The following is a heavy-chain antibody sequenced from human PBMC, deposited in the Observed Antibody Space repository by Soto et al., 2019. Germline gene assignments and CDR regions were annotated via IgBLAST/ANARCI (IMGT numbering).Heavy chain of an antibody. CDR1: GYTFTSYG. J-gene: IGHJ3*02. Sequence: ASVKVYCKASGYTFTSYGLSWVRQAPGQGLEWMGWISAYNGNTNYAQKLQGRVTMTTDTSTSTAYMELRSLRSDDTAVYYCARDLILEWSGKGAFDIWGQGTMVTVSS. V-gene: IGHV1-18*01. CDR2: ISAYNGNT. D-gene: IGHD3-3*01. CDR3: ARDLILEWSGKGAFDI.